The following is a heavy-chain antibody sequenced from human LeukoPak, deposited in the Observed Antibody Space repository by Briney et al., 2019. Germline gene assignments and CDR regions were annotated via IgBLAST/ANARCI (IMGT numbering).Heavy chain of an antibody. CDR3: ARIATDSSSRVETFDY. J-gene: IGHJ4*02. Sequence: SGPTLVNPTQTLTLTCTFSGFSLSTSGMCVSWIRQPPGKALEWLARIDWDDDKYYSTSLKTRLTISKDTSKNQVVLTMTNMDPVDTATYYCARIATDSSSRVETFDYWGQGTLVTVSS. CDR2: IDWDDDK. CDR1: GFSLSTSGMC. V-gene: IGHV2-70*11. D-gene: IGHD6-13*01.